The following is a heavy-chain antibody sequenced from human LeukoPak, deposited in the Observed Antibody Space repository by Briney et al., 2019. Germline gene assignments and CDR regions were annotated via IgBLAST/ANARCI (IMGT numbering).Heavy chain of an antibody. CDR3: ARVSDCSGGSCYQFDY. CDR1: GFTFSSYS. Sequence: PGGSLRLSCAASGFTFSSYSMNWVRQAPGKGLEWVSSISSSGSYIYYADSVKGRFTISRDNAKNSLYLQMNSLRAEDTAVYYCARVSDCSGGSCYQFDYWGQGTLVTVSS. J-gene: IGHJ4*02. V-gene: IGHV3-21*01. D-gene: IGHD2-15*01. CDR2: ISSSGSYI.